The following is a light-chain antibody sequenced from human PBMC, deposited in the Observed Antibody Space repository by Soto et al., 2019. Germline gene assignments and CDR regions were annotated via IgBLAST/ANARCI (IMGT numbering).Light chain of an antibody. J-gene: IGKJ4*01. CDR1: QSVLYSSNNKNY. CDR3: QQYYNTPVT. CDR2: WAS. V-gene: IGKV4-1*01. Sequence: DIVMTQSPDSLAVSLGERATINCKSSQSVLYSSNNKNYLXWYQQKPGQPPKLLIYWASTRESGVPDRFGXXGXGXDXXLTISSLQAEDVAVYYCQQYYNTPVTFGGGTKVEIK.